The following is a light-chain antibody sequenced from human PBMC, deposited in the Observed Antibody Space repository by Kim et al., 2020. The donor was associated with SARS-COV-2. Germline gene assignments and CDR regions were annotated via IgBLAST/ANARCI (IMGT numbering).Light chain of an antibody. CDR2: EDD. Sequence: NFMLTQPHSVSESPGKTVTISCTRSSGSIDDNYVQWYQQRPGGVPTTVIYEDDQRPSGVSDRFSGSIDNSSNSASLTNSGLRTEDEADYYCQSYNRDNVLFGGGTKLTVL. CDR3: QSYNRDNVL. V-gene: IGLV6-57*04. J-gene: IGLJ2*01. CDR1: SGSIDDNY.